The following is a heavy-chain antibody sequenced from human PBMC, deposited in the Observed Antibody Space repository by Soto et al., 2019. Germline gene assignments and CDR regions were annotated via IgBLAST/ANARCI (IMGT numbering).Heavy chain of an antibody. CDR3: ARVTNTELRFLEWLFLNSYYYYYYMDV. J-gene: IGHJ6*03. D-gene: IGHD3-3*01. Sequence: PSETLSLTCAVYGGSFSGYYWSWIRQPPGKGLEWIGEINHSGSTNYNPSLKSRVTISVDTSKNQFSLKLSSVTAADTAVYYCARVTNTELRFLEWLFLNSYYYYYYMDVWGKGTTVTVSS. V-gene: IGHV4-34*01. CDR2: INHSGST. CDR1: GGSFSGYY.